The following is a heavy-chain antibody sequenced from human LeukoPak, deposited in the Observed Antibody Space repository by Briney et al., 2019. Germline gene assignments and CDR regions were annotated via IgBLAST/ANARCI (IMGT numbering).Heavy chain of an antibody. CDR1: GDSVSSNSAA. Sequence: SQTLSLTCAISGDSVSSNSAAWNWIRHSPSRGLEWLARTYYRSKWYNDYAVSVKSRITINTDTSKNQFSLQLNSVTPEDTAVYYCARGGGIAAAGTSAYYYYMDVWGKGTTVTVSS. V-gene: IGHV6-1*01. J-gene: IGHJ6*03. D-gene: IGHD6-13*01. CDR2: TYYRSKWYN. CDR3: ARGGGIAAAGTSAYYYYMDV.